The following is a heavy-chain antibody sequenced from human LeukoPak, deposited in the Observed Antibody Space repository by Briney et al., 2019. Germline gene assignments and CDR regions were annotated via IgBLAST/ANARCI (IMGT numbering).Heavy chain of an antibody. CDR3: AKDPCSRTSCETHN. CDR2: ISGSGGST. J-gene: IGHJ4*02. V-gene: IGHV3-23*01. CDR1: GFTFSSYG. Sequence: GGSLRLSCAVSGFTFSSYGMSWVRQAPGKGLEWVSDISGSGGSTYYADSVKGRFTISRDNSKNTLYLQMNSLRAEDTAVYYCAKDPCSRTSCETHNWGQGTLVTVSS. D-gene: IGHD2-2*01.